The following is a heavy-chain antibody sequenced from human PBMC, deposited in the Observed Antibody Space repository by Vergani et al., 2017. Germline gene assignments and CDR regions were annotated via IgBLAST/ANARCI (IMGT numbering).Heavy chain of an antibody. J-gene: IGHJ4*02. Sequence: EVQLLQSGGGVIQPGGSVRLSCAASGFTFSACPMTWVRQAPGKGLEWVSAISARYPSTYSADSVKGRFTISRDNSKNMLYLQMNILRAEDTAVYYCELFSCDTTPYWPRGYDCWGQGTLGSVSS. D-gene: IGHD1-26*01. CDR2: ISARYPST. CDR1: GFTFSACP. V-gene: IGHV3-23*01. CDR3: ELFSCDTTPYWPRGYDC.